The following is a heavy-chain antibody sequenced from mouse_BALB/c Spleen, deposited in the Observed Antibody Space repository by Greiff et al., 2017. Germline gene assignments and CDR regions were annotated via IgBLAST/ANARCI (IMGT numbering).Heavy chain of an antibody. Sequence: EVQLQESGPGLVKPSQSLSLTCTVTGYSITSDYAWNWIRQFPGNKLEWMGYISYSGSTSYNPSLKSRISITRDTSKNQFFLQLNSVTTEDTATYYCARDGYPDDFDYWGQGTTLTVSS. J-gene: IGHJ2*01. V-gene: IGHV3-2*02. CDR2: ISYSGST. CDR3: ARDGYPDDFDY. D-gene: IGHD2-3*01. CDR1: GYSITSDYA.